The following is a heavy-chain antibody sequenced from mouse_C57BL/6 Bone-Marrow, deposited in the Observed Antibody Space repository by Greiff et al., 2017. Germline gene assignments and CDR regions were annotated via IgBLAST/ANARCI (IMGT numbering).Heavy chain of an antibody. V-gene: IGHV1-69*01. J-gene: IGHJ1*03. CDR1: GYTFTSYW. CDR2: IDPSDSYT. CDR3: ARERLSGYFDV. D-gene: IGHD2-2*01. Sequence: QVQLQQPGAELVMPGASVKLSCKASGYTFTSYWMHRVKQRPGQGLEWIGEIDPSDSYTNYNQKFKGKSTLTVDKSSSTAYMQLSSLTSEDSAVYYCARERLSGYFDVWGTGTTVTVSS.